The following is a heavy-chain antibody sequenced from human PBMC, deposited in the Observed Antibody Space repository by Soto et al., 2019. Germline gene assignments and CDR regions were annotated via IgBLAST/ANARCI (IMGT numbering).Heavy chain of an antibody. CDR3: ARDQGYYESSGYFDY. Sequence: PGGSLRLSCAASGFTFSDYYMSWIRQAPGKGLEWVSYISSSGSIIYYADSVKGRFTISRDNAKNPLYLQMNSLRAEDTAVYYCARDQGYYESSGYFDYWGQGTLVTVSS. V-gene: IGHV3-11*01. J-gene: IGHJ4*02. CDR1: GFTFSDYY. CDR2: ISSSGSII. D-gene: IGHD3-22*01.